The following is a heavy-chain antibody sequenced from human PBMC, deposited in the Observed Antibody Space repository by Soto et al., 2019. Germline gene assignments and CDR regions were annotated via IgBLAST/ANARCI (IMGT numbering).Heavy chain of an antibody. J-gene: IGHJ4*02. Sequence: QITLKESGPTLLKPTQTLTLTCTFSGFSLSTSGVSVGWIRQPPGKALEWLALIYWDDDNRYSPSLKSRLTVTKDTPKIHVLLTMTNMAPVDTATYYCAHRHASTFDHWGQGTLVTVSS. CDR1: GFSLSTSGVS. CDR3: AHRHASTFDH. CDR2: IYWDDDN. V-gene: IGHV2-5*02.